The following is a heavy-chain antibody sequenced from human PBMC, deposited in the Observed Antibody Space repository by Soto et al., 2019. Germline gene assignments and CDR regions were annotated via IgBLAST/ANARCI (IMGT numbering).Heavy chain of an antibody. CDR1: GGSIINHY. Sequence: QVQLQESGPGLVKPSETLSLTSTVSGGSIINHYWSWIRQPPGKGLEWIGYIYYSGSTNYNPSLKSRVTISVDTSKNQFSLNLTSLTAADTAIYYCARANWYSEYWGQGTLVTVSS. CDR2: IYYSGST. J-gene: IGHJ4*02. D-gene: IGHD7-27*01. V-gene: IGHV4-59*11. CDR3: ARANWYSEY.